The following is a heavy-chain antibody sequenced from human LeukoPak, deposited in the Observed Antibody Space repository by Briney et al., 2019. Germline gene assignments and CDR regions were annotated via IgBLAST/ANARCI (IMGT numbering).Heavy chain of an antibody. D-gene: IGHD6-19*01. J-gene: IGHJ4*02. V-gene: IGHV3-23*01. CDR2: IGGSGDKA. Sequence: GGSLRLSCAASGFSFNNYAMGWVRQAPGKGLEWVSTIGGSGDKAFYADSVKGRFTISRDNSKNMLHLQMSSLTGEDTALYYCVRRGDASSGWGDHDYWGQGALVTVSS. CDR1: GFSFNNYA. CDR3: VRRGDASSGWGDHDY.